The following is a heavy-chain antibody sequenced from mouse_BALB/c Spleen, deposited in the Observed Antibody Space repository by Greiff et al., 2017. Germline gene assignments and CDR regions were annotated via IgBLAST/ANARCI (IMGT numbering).Heavy chain of an antibody. CDR1: GYTFTSYT. CDR2: INPSSGYT. V-gene: IGHV1-4*02. J-gene: IGHJ3*01. CDR3: ARIAWFAY. Sequence: VKLMESAAELARPGASVKMSCKASGYTFTSYTMHWVKQRPGQGLEWIGYINPSSGYTEYNQKFKDKTTLTADKSSSTAYMQLSSLTSEDSAVYYCARIAWFAYWGQGTLVTVSA.